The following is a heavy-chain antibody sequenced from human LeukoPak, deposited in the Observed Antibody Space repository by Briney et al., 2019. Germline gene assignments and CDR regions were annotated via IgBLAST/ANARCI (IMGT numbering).Heavy chain of an antibody. CDR2: LKNDGRGT. D-gene: IGHD4-23*01. CDR3: ARTTLETQYFDR. CDR1: GFTLSAYY. V-gene: IGHV3-74*03. J-gene: IGHJ4*02. Sequence: GGSLRLSCAASGFTLSAYYMDWVRQGPGKGLVWVWRLKNDGRGTKYADSVKGRFTISRDDAKNILYLQMTSLTVEDAAVEYCARTTLETQYFDRWGQGTLVTVSS.